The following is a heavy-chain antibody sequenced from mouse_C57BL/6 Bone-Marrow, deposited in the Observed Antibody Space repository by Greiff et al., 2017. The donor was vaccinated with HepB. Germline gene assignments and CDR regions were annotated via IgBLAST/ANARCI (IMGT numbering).Heavy chain of an antibody. CDR2: INPGSGGT. D-gene: IGHD1-1*01. CDR3: ARWHYYGSSYGYFDV. J-gene: IGHJ1*03. Sequence: VQLQQSGAELVRPGPSVKVSCKASGYAFTNYLIEWVKQRPGQGLEWIGVINPGSGGTNYNEKFKGKATLTADKSSSNAYMQLSSLTSEDSAVYFCARWHYYGSSYGYFDVWGTGTTVTVSS. CDR1: GYAFTNYL. V-gene: IGHV1-54*01.